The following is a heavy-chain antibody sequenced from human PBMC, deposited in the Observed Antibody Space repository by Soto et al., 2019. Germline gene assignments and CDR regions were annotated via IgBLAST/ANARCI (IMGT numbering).Heavy chain of an antibody. CDR2: IYPGDSDT. D-gene: IGHD3-10*01. Sequence: PGESLKISCKGSGYSVTSYWIGWVRQMPGKGLEWMGIIYPGDSDTRYSPSFQGQVTISADKSISTAYLQWSSLKASDTAMYYCERPGHFEVRGHNSGMDVWGQGTTVTVSS. V-gene: IGHV5-51*01. J-gene: IGHJ6*02. CDR3: ERPGHFEVRGHNSGMDV. CDR1: GYSVTSYW.